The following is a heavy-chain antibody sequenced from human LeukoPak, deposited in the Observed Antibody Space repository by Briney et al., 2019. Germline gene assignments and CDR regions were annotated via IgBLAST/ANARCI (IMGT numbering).Heavy chain of an antibody. V-gene: IGHV3-48*01. CDR2: ISSSSATI. Sequence: GGSLRLSCAASRFTFSSYSMNWVRQAPGKGLEWISYISSSSATIYYADSAEGRFTISRDNAKNSLYLQMNSLRAEDTAVYYCARGGGRGYHVVDYWGQGTLVTVSS. CDR3: ARGGGRGYHVVDY. CDR1: RFTFSSYS. J-gene: IGHJ4*02. D-gene: IGHD2-15*01.